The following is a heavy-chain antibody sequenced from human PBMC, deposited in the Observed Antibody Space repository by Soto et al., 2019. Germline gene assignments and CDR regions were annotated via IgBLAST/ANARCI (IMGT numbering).Heavy chain of an antibody. Sequence: GGSLRLSCAASGFTFSSYAMSWVRQAPGKGLEWVSAISGSGGSTYYADSVKGRFTISRDNSKNTLYMQMNSLRAEDTAVYYCAKDQGGDFFFDYWGQGTLVTVSS. D-gene: IGHD4-17*01. J-gene: IGHJ4*02. CDR1: GFTFSSYA. V-gene: IGHV3-23*01. CDR2: ISGSGGST. CDR3: AKDQGGDFFFDY.